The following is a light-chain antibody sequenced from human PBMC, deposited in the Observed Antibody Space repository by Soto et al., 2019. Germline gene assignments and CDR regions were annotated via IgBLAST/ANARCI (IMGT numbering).Light chain of an antibody. CDR1: QSVSSSY. CDR2: GAS. CDR3: QQYGSSPRT. Sequence: EIVLTQSPGTLSLSPGERATLSCRASQSVSSSYLAWYQQKPGQAPRLLIYGASSMATGIPDRFSGSGSGTDFTLTISSLEHEDFAVYYCQQYGSSPRTFGQGTKVEIK. J-gene: IGKJ1*01. V-gene: IGKV3-20*01.